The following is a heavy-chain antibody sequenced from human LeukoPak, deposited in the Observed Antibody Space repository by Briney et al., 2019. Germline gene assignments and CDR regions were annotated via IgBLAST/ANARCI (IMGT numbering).Heavy chain of an antibody. D-gene: IGHD6-19*01. CDR1: GFTFSSYA. CDR3: AFQWLVKRIAYYFDY. V-gene: IGHV3-23*01. CDR2: ISDSGSGT. J-gene: IGHJ4*02. Sequence: GGSLRLSCAASGFTFSSYAMSWVRQAPGKGLEWVSTISDSGSGTYYADSVKGRFTISRDNSKNTLYLRMNSLRAEDTAVYYCAFQWLVKRIAYYFDYWGQGTLVTVSS.